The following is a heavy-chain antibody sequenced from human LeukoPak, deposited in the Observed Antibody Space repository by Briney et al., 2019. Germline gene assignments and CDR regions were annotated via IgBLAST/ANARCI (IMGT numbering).Heavy chain of an antibody. CDR1: GTPYSFSSYA. CDR3: ARGREDNSSSFFY. Sequence: SVKVSCKASGTPYSFSSYAISWVRQAPGQGLEWMGRIIPISDIANYARRFRGRVTITADRSTATVYMDLSSLTSEDTAVYYCARGREDNSSSFFYWGQGTPVTVAS. D-gene: IGHD2-2*01. J-gene: IGHJ4*02. V-gene: IGHV1-69*04. CDR2: IIPISDIA.